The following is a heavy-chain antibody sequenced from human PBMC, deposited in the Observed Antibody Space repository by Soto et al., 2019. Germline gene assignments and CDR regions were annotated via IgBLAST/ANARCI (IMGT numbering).Heavy chain of an antibody. Sequence: QVQLVESGGGVVQPGRSLRLSCAASGFTFSSYAMHWVRQAPGKGLVWVAVISYDGSNKYYADSVKGRFTISRDNSKNTLDLQMNSLRAEDTAVYYCARDPSGLVGANFLPTNWGQGTLVTVSS. J-gene: IGHJ4*02. V-gene: IGHV3-30-3*01. CDR3: ARDPSGLVGANFLPTN. D-gene: IGHD1-26*01. CDR2: ISYDGSNK. CDR1: GFTFSSYA.